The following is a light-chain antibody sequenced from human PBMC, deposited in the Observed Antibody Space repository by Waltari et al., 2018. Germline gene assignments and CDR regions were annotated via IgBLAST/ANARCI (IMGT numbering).Light chain of an antibody. CDR3: AAWDDNLNARV. CDR1: NSNIGSNT. Sequence: QSVLTQPPSSSGTPGQRVTISCSGSNSNIGSNTVNWYQQFPGTAPKLLMYTNDQRPSGVPDRFSGSKSGTSASLAISGLQADDEAHYYCAAWDDNLNARVFGGGTMLTVL. J-gene: IGLJ3*02. V-gene: IGLV1-44*01. CDR2: TND.